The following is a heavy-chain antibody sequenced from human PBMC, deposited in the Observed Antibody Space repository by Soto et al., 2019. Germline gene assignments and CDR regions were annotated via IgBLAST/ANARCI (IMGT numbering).Heavy chain of an antibody. V-gene: IGHV3-33*01. J-gene: IGHJ3*01. CDR3: ARYWGACTPGECYSHGFDL. CDR1: GFTLDTYG. CDR2: SWHDGRHL. Sequence: QEQLVESGGGMVQPGGSLRLSCAVSGFTLDTYGMHWVRQAAGQGLEWVAVSWHDGRHLDYADSVRGRFTVFRDDSKNTLFLEMNGLRGDDTAVYYCARYWGACTPGECYSHGFDLWGQGTLVTVSS. D-gene: IGHD2-21*01.